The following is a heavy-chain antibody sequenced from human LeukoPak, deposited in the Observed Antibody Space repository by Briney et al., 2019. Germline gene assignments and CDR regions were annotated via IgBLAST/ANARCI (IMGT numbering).Heavy chain of an antibody. D-gene: IGHD3-10*01. CDR2: IYHSGST. CDR3: ARWEVRLNAFEM. J-gene: IGHJ3*02. V-gene: IGHV4-4*02. CDR1: GGSISSSNW. Sequence: PSETLSLTCAVSGGSISSSNWWSWVRQPPGKGLEWIGEIYHSGSTNYNPSLKSRVTISVDKSKNQFSLKLSSETAADTAVYYCARWEVRLNAFEMWGQGTMVTVSS.